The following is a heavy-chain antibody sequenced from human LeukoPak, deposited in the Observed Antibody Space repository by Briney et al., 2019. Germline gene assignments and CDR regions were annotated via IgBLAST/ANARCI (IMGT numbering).Heavy chain of an antibody. D-gene: IGHD2-2*02. CDR3: ARELAYCSSTSCYIAFDI. CDR2: IIPIFGTA. V-gene: IGHV1-69*13. CDR1: GGTLSSYA. Sequence: SVKVSCKASGGTLSSYAISWVRQAPGQGLEWMGGIIPIFGTANYAQKFQGRVTITADESTSTAYMELSSLRSEDTAVYYCARELAYCSSTSCYIAFDIWGQGTMVTVSS. J-gene: IGHJ3*02.